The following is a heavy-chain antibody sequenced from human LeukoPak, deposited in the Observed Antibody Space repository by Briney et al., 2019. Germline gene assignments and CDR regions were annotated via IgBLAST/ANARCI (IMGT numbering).Heavy chain of an antibody. V-gene: IGHV3-74*01. CDR2: IASDGSST. J-gene: IGHJ4*02. CDR1: GFNFSSYW. D-gene: IGHD4-23*01. CDR3: ARGRPHGNDY. Sequence: GSLKLSFAGSGFNFSSYWMNWVRQASRKGLVWVSRIASDGSSTTYADSVKGRFSISRDNAKNTLYLQMNSLRVEDTAVYYCARGRPHGNDYWGQGTLVTVSS.